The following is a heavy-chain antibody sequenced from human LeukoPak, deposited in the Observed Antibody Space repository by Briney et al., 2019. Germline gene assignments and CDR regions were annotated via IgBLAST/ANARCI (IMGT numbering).Heavy chain of an antibody. D-gene: IGHD3-9*01. CDR1: GGSISSYY. Sequence: SETLSLTCTVSGGSISSYYWSWIRQPPGKGLEWIGYIYYSGSTNYNPSLKSRVTISVDTSKNQFSLKLSSVAAADTAVYYCAKTYYDILTGYGGPYYMDVWGKGTTVTVSS. CDR2: IYYSGST. J-gene: IGHJ6*03. CDR3: AKTYYDILTGYGGPYYMDV. V-gene: IGHV4-59*01.